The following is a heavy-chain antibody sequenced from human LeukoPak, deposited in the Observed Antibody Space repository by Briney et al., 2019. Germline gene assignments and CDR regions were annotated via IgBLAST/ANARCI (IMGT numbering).Heavy chain of an antibody. D-gene: IGHD6-13*01. J-gene: IGHJ4*02. V-gene: IGHV4-4*02. CDR2: IYHSGST. CDR3: AGGLVAAGTDY. Sequence: SGTLSLTGAVSGGSISSGNWWSWVRQPPGKGLEWIGQIYHSGSTNYNPSLKSRVTISVEKSKNQFSLNLTSVTAADTAVYYCAGGLVAAGTDYWGQGTLVTVSS. CDR1: GGSISSGNW.